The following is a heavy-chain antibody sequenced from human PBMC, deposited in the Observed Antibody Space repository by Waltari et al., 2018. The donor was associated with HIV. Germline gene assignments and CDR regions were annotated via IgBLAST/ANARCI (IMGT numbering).Heavy chain of an antibody. CDR3: ARARHNSGSYYPHFDY. CDR1: GFTFSSYW. V-gene: IGHV3-7*01. CDR2: IKQDGSEK. Sequence: EVQLVESGGGLVQPGGSLSLSCAASGFTFSSYWMTWVRQAPGKGLEWVANIKQDGSEKYYVDSVKGRFTISRDNAKNSLYLQMNSLRADDTAVYYCARARHNSGSYYPHFDYWGQGILVTVSS. D-gene: IGHD1-26*01. J-gene: IGHJ4*02.